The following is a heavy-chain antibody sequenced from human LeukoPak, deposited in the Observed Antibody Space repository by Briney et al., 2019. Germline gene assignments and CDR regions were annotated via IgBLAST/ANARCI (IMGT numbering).Heavy chain of an antibody. CDR3: AKGLYSSGWYWGA. CDR1: GFTFSSYS. D-gene: IGHD6-19*01. J-gene: IGHJ4*02. CDR2: ISSSSSYI. V-gene: IGHV3-21*04. Sequence: GGSPRLSCAASGFTFSSYSINWVRQAPGKGLEWVSSISSSSSYIYYADSVKGRFTISRDNSKNTMYLQMNSLRAEDTAVHYCAKGLYSSGWYWGAWGQGTLVTVSS.